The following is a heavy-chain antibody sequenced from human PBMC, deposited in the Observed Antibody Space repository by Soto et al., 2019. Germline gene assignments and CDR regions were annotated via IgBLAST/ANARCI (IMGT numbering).Heavy chain of an antibody. D-gene: IGHD3-22*01. J-gene: IGHJ4*02. CDR2: IFSSGST. V-gene: IGHV4-4*07. CDR1: GGSINTFY. CDR3: AKGAPITMIVVVTLWFDY. Sequence: SETLSLTCTVSGGSINTFYWSWVRQPAGKGLEWIGRIFSSGSTSFNPSLESRVAMSVDTSKNHFSLNLSSVTAADMAVYYCAKGAPITMIVVVTLWFDYWGQGTLVTVSS.